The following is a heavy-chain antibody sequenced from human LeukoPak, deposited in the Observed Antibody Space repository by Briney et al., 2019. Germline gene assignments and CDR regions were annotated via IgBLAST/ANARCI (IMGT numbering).Heavy chain of an antibody. CDR2: IYTSGST. D-gene: IGHD2-15*01. CDR3: ARGAPGYCSGGSCYTPFFDY. CDR1: GGSISIHH. Sequence: SETLSLLCTVCGGSISIHHWRWTRQPAGKGLEWIGRIYTSGSTNYNPSRKSRVTTSVDTSKNQFSLQLSSVTAADTAVYYCARGAPGYCSGGSCYTPFFDYWGQGTLVTVSS. J-gene: IGHJ4*02. V-gene: IGHV4-4*07.